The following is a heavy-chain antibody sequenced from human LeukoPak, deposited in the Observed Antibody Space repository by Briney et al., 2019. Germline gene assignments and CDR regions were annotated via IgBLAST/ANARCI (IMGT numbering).Heavy chain of an antibody. Sequence: ASVKVSCKASGYTFTGYYMHWVRQAPGQGLEWMGWINPNSGGTNYAQKFQGRVTMTRDTSISTAYMELSRLRSDDTAVYYCARGGYYYDSSGYYNWFDPWGQGTLVTVSS. D-gene: IGHD3-22*01. CDR3: ARGGYYYDSSGYYNWFDP. CDR1: GYTFTGYY. J-gene: IGHJ5*02. CDR2: INPNSGGT. V-gene: IGHV1-2*02.